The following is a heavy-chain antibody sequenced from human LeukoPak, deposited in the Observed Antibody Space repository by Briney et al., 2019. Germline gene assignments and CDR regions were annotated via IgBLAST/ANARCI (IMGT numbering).Heavy chain of an antibody. Sequence: GGSLRLSCAASGFTFTTYWMCWVRQAPGKGQEWVANVKQDGSDKYYMASVKGRFTISRDNGNTSLYLLMSMLRAENSGVYYCARIAAAVPDQWGPGTLVTVSS. J-gene: IGHJ5*02. V-gene: IGHV3-7*01. CDR1: GFTFTTYW. CDR3: ARIAAAVPDQ. CDR2: VKQDGSDK. D-gene: IGHD6-13*01.